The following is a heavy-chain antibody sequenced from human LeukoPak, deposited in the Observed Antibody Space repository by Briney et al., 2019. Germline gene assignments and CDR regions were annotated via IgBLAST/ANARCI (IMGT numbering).Heavy chain of an antibody. CDR1: GGSISSGSYS. CDR3: ARVIAPLWDFDY. V-gene: IGHV4-30-4*01. J-gene: IGHJ4*02. D-gene: IGHD2/OR15-2a*01. CDR2: IYYSGST. Sequence: SQTLSLTCTVSGGSISSGSYSWRWIRQPPGKGLEWIGYIYYSGSTYYNPSLKSRVTISVDTSKNQFSLKLSSVTAADTAVYYCARVIAPLWDFDYWGQGILVTVSS.